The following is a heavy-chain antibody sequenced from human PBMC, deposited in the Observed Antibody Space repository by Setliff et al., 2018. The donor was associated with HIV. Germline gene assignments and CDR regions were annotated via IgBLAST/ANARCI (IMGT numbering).Heavy chain of an antibody. J-gene: IGHJ5*01. V-gene: IGHV4-59*08. Sequence: SETLSLTCTVPGGSISNHFWSWIRQPPGKGLEWIGHIYYTGTTNYNTSLKSRLTISVDTSKNQFSLRLSSVTAADTAVYYCARHGAYYDFWSGFYLSIANRFDSWGQGILVTVSS. CDR2: IYYTGTT. D-gene: IGHD3-3*01. CDR3: ARHGAYYDFWSGFYLSIANRFDS. CDR1: GGSISNHF.